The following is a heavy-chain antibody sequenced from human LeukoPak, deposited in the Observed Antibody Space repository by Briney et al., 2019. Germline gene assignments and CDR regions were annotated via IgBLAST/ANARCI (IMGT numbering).Heavy chain of an antibody. CDR2: INPNSGGT. CDR1: GYTCTGYY. Sequence: ASVKVSCKASGYTCTGYYMHWVRQAPGQGLEWMGWINPNSGGTNYAQKFQGRVTMTRDTSISTAYMELSRLRSDDTAVYYCARDSAYDSSGYYYYWGQGTLVTVSS. D-gene: IGHD3-22*01. V-gene: IGHV1-2*02. J-gene: IGHJ4*02. CDR3: ARDSAYDSSGYYYY.